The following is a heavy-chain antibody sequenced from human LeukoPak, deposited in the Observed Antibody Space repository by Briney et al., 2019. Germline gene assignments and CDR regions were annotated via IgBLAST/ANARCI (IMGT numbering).Heavy chain of an antibody. D-gene: IGHD5-24*01. CDR1: GGSISSYY. Sequence: SETLSLTCTVSGGSISSYYWNWIRQPPGKGLEWIGYIYYSGSSGNTKYNPSLRSRVTTSADTSKNQFSLKMTSVTAADTAVYYCAGGGDGYQTRFDYWGQGTLLTVSS. V-gene: IGHV4-59*01. CDR3: AGGGDGYQTRFDY. CDR2: IYYSGSSGNT. J-gene: IGHJ4*02.